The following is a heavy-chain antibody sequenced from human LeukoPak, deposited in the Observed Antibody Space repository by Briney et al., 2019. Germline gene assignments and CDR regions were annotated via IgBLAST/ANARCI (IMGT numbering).Heavy chain of an antibody. D-gene: IGHD6-19*01. CDR1: GASISSTTYY. J-gene: IGHJ3*02. V-gene: IGHV4-39*01. CDR2: IYYSGST. Sequence: KTSETLSLTCTVSGASISSTTYYWGWIRQPPRKGLEWIASIYYSGSTYYNPSLKRRVTISVDTSKNQFSLKLSSVTAADTAVYYCARHKYSSGWPPEGAFDIWGQGTMVTVS. CDR3: ARHKYSSGWPPEGAFDI.